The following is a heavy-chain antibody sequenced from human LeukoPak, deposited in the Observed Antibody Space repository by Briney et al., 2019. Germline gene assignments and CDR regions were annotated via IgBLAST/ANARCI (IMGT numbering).Heavy chain of an antibody. CDR1: GFTFSSYG. Sequence: EGSLRLSCAASGFTFSSYGMNWVRQAPGKGLEWVSYISSTSRTIYDADSVKGRFTISRDNAKNSLYLQMNSLRDEDTAVYYCARDPLRWLQNNYYYYYMDVWGKGTTVTVSS. CDR3: ARDPLRWLQNNYYYYYMDV. D-gene: IGHD5-24*01. V-gene: IGHV3-48*02. J-gene: IGHJ6*03. CDR2: ISSTSRTI.